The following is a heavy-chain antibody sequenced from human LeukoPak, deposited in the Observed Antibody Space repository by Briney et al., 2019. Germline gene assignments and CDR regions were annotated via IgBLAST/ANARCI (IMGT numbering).Heavy chain of an antibody. D-gene: IGHD3-22*01. J-gene: IGHJ4*02. CDR3: ARDGRISYYDCSGPFDY. V-gene: IGHV3-33*01. CDR1: GFTFSSYG. CDR2: IWYDGSNK. Sequence: GGSLRLSCAASGFTFSSYGMHWVRQAPGKGLEWVAVIWYDGSNKYYADSVKGRFTISRDNSKNTLYLQMNSLRAEDTAVYYCARDGRISYYDCSGPFDYWGQGTLVTVSS.